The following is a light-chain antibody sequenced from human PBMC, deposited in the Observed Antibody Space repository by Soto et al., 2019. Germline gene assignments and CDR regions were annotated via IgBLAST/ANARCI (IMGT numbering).Light chain of an antibody. J-gene: IGKJ4*01. CDR2: WAS. CDR3: QQYDSTPLT. CDR1: QSVLYSSNNKNY. Sequence: DIVMTQAPDSLAVSLGERATINCKSSQSVLYSSNNKNYLAWYQQKLGQTPKLLIYWASTRESGVPDRFSGSWSGTDFTLTISSLQAEDVAVYYCQQYDSTPLTFGGGTKVEIK. V-gene: IGKV4-1*01.